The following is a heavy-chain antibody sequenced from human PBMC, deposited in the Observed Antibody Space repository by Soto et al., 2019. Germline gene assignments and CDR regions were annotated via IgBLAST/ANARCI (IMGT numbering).Heavy chain of an antibody. CDR2: VGGSGDGT. Sequence: GGSLRLSCAASGFTFSTYTMTWVRQAPGKGLEWVSSVGGSGDGTYYADSVKGRFTISRDNSKNTLYLQMNSLRAEDTAIYYCEKAREVTSVRISLAHWGQGTLVTVSS. J-gene: IGHJ4*02. CDR3: EKAREVTSVRISLAH. D-gene: IGHD3-10*01. V-gene: IGHV3-23*01. CDR1: GFTFSTYT.